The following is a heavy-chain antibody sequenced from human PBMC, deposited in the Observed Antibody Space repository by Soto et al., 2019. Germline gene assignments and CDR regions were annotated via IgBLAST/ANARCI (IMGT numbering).Heavy chain of an antibody. Sequence: EVQLVESGGGLVQPGRSLRLSCAASGFTFDDYAMHWVRQAPGEGLEWVSSISWNSGNIDYADSVKGRFTVSRDNAKNSLYLHMSSLRSEDTALYYCAKDASITTTYLAHWGQGTLVTVSS. CDR1: GFTFDDYA. CDR3: AKDASITTTYLAH. J-gene: IGHJ4*02. D-gene: IGHD1-1*01. V-gene: IGHV3-9*01. CDR2: ISWNSGNI.